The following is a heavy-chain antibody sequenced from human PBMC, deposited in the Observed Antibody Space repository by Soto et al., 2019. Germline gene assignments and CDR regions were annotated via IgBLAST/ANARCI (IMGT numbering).Heavy chain of an antibody. D-gene: IGHD3-16*02. CDR1: GFTFSSYA. Sequence: GGSLRLSCAASGFTFSSYAMSWVRQAPGKGLEWVSAISGSGGSTYYADSVKGRFTISRDNSKNTLYLQMNSLRAEETAVYYCAKDGTFGGVIVYYYYYYGMDVWGQGTTVTVSS. CDR2: ISGSGGST. J-gene: IGHJ6*02. V-gene: IGHV3-23*01. CDR3: AKDGTFGGVIVYYYYYYGMDV.